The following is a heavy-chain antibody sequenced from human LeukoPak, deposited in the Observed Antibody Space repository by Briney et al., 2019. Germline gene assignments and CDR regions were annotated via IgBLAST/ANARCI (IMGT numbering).Heavy chain of an antibody. V-gene: IGHV3-30*01. CDR3: ARDWTVGNEMARLDY. CDR2: ISYDGSNK. D-gene: IGHD5-24*01. Sequence: GGSLRLSCAASGFTFSSYAMHWGRQAPGKGLEWVAVISYDGSNKYYADSVKGRFTISRDNSKNTLYLQMNSLRAEDTAVYYCARDWTVGNEMARLDYWGQGTLVTVSS. CDR1: GFTFSSYA. J-gene: IGHJ4*02.